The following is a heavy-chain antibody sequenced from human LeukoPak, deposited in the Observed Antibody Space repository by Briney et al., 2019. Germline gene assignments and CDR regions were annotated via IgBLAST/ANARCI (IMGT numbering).Heavy chain of an antibody. Sequence: SETLSLTCSVSGYSISSDYYWGWIRQPPGKGLEWIGNIYHSGSTYYNPSLKSRVTISVDTSKNQFSLKLSSVTAADTAVYYCARLRSGYDLFDYWGQGTLVTVSS. D-gene: IGHD5-12*01. CDR3: ARLRSGYDLFDY. V-gene: IGHV4-38-2*02. CDR1: GYSISSDYY. CDR2: IYHSGST. J-gene: IGHJ4*02.